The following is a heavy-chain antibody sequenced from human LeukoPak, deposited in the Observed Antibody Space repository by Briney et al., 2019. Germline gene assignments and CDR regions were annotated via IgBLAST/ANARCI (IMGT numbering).Heavy chain of an antibody. Sequence: GGSLRLSCAASGFTFSSYGMSWVRQAPGKGLEWVSFIYSDNTHYSDSVKGRFTISRDNSKNTLYLQMNSLGAEDTAVYYCARRAGAYSHPYDYWGQGTLVTVSS. CDR2: IYSDNT. D-gene: IGHD4/OR15-4a*01. CDR1: GFTFSSYG. V-gene: IGHV3-53*01. CDR3: ARRAGAYSHPYDY. J-gene: IGHJ4*02.